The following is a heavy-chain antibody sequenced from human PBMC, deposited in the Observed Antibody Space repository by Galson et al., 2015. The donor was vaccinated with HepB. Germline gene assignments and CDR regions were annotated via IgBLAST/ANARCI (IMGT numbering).Heavy chain of an antibody. CDR2: INSDVSTT. J-gene: IGHJ5*02. Sequence: SLRLSCAASGFTFSSNWVQWVRQAPGKGLEWVSRINSDVSTTSYTDSVKGRFTISRDNAKNTLYLQMNSLRAEDTAVYYCGNWGSSWGQGTLVTVSS. D-gene: IGHD7-27*01. V-gene: IGHV3-74*01. CDR3: GNWGSS. CDR1: GFTFSSNW.